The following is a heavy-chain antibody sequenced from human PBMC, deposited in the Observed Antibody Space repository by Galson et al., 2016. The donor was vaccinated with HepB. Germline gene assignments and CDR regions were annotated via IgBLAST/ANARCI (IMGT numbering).Heavy chain of an antibody. D-gene: IGHD6-6*01. CDR1: GLIVSNEY. CDR3: ARDRGDYSSSSGSQYCFDY. CDR2: INHGGST. J-gene: IGHJ4*02. Sequence: LRLSCAASGLIVSNEYMNWVRQAPGKGLEWLGEINHGGSTNYNPSLKTRVTILADTSKKQFSLKLTSVTAADTAVYYCARDRGDYSSSSGSQYCFDYWGQGTLVTVS. V-gene: IGHV4-34*01.